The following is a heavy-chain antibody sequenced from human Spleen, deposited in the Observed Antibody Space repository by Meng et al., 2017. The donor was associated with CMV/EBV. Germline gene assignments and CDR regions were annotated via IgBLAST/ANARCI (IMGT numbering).Heavy chain of an antibody. CDR1: GFSLNSSGVG. D-gene: IGHD5-24*01. CDR2: IYWDDDN. Sequence: QITLKESGPTLVKPXXTLTLTCTFSGFSLNSSGVGVGWIRQPPGKALEWLALIYWDDDNRYSPSLKSRLTITKDTSRNQVVLTMTNMDPVDTATYYCAQKRDAYNRWGQGTLVTVSS. V-gene: IGHV2-5*02. CDR3: AQKRDAYNR. J-gene: IGHJ4*02.